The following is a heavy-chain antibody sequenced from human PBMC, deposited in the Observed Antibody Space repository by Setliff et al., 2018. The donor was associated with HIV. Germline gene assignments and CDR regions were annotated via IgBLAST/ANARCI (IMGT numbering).Heavy chain of an antibody. Sequence: PSETLSLTCAVYGGSFSGYYWSWIRQPPGKGLEWVGEINHSGSTNYNSSLKSRLTISVDTSRNQFSLKLSSVTAADTAVYYCARGPQYYDILTGNYPYYNYGTDVWGQGTTVTVSS. CDR1: GGSFSGYY. D-gene: IGHD3-9*01. J-gene: IGHJ6*02. CDR3: ARGPQYYDILTGNYPYYNYGTDV. V-gene: IGHV4-34*01. CDR2: INHSGST.